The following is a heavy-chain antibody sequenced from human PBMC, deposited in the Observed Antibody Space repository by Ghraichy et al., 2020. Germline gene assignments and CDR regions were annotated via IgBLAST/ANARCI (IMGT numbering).Heavy chain of an antibody. D-gene: IGHD1-26*01. CDR1: GGSFSGYY. V-gene: IGHV4-34*01. Sequence: SETLSLTCAVYGGSFSGYYWSWIRQPPGKGLEWIGEINHSGSTNYNPSLKSRVTISVDTSKNQFSLKLSSVTAADTAVYYCARGGNFDYWGQGTLVTVSS. CDR3: ARGGNFDY. CDR2: INHSGST. J-gene: IGHJ4*02.